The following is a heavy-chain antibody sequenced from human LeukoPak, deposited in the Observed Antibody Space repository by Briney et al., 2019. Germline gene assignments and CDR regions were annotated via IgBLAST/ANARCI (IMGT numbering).Heavy chain of an antibody. CDR1: GFTFSSYA. V-gene: IGHV3-23*01. CDR3: AKGSYYYDSADYFDY. CDR2: LSGSGGNT. D-gene: IGHD3-22*01. Sequence: PSGGSLRLSCAASGFTFSSYAMSWVRQAPGKGLEWVSTLSGSGGNTYYADSVKGRVTISRDNSMNTLYLQMNSLRAEDTAVYHCAKGSYYYDSADYFDYWGQGTLVTVSS. J-gene: IGHJ4*02.